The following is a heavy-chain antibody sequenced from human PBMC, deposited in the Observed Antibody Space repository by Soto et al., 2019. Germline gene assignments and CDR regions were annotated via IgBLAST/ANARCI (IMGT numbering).Heavy chain of an antibody. CDR3: ARQLTYDWDQQIYYYYMDV. D-gene: IGHD1-1*01. CDR1: AGSISSSSYY. V-gene: IGHV4-39*01. J-gene: IGHJ6*03. CDR2: IDYSGST. Sequence: SETLSLTCTVSAGSISSSSYYWGWIRQPPGKGLEWIGSIDYSGSTYYNPSLKSRVTISVDTSKNQFSLKLTSVTAADTAVYYCARQLTYDWDQQIYYYYMDVWGKGTTVTVSS.